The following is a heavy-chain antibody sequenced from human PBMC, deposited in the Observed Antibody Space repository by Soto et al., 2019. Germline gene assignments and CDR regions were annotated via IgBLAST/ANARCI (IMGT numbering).Heavy chain of an antibody. Sequence: QVQLVQSGAEVKKYGSSVKVSCKASGGTFSRNAISWVRQAPGQGLEWMGGITPMFGTANYAQRFQGRVTITXXEXTTXAYMQLSSLRSDDTAVYYCAQTLGLAVAGPGRFDLWGRGTLVTVSS. CDR3: AQTLGLAVAGPGRFDL. V-gene: IGHV1-69*05. D-gene: IGHD6-19*01. CDR2: ITPMFGTA. J-gene: IGHJ2*01. CDR1: GGTFSRNA.